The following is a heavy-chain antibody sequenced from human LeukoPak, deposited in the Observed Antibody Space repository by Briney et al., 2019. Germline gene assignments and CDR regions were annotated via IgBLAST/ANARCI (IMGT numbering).Heavy chain of an antibody. CDR1: GYTFTNYG. CDR2: ITAYSGNA. J-gene: IGHJ6*03. Sequence: ASVNVSCKASGYTFTNYGISWVRQAPGQGLEWMGWITAYSGNANYAQKFQGRVTITRNTSISTAYMELSSLRSEDTAVYYCARNPSGGSYTGLYYYYYYMDVWGKGTTVTVSS. D-gene: IGHD1-26*01. CDR3: ARNPSGGSYTGLYYYYYYMDV. V-gene: IGHV1-8*01.